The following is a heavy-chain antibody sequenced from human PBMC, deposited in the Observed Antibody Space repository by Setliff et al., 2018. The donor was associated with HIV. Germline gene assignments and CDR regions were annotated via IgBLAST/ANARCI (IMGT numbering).Heavy chain of an antibody. CDR3: ARVDGAYNDNIFDY. J-gene: IGHJ4*02. Sequence: ASVKVSCKASGYTFISYAMHWVRQAPGQRLEWMGWINAGNGNTKYSQKFQGRVTITRDTSAYTAYMELSSLRSEDTAVYYCARVDGAYNDNIFDYWGQGTLVT. CDR2: INAGNGNT. CDR1: GYTFISYA. D-gene: IGHD1-1*01. V-gene: IGHV1-3*01.